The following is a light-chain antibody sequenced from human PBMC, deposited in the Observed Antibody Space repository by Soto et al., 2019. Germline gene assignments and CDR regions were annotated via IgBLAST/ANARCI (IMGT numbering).Light chain of an antibody. CDR2: GAS. J-gene: IGKJ2*01. V-gene: IGKV3-15*01. Sequence: EIVLTQSPGTLSLSPGERVTLSCRASQSVSSNLAWYQQKPGQPPRLLIAGASTRATGIPARFSASGFGTEFTLTISGLQSEDFAVYYCQQYNNWPMYTFGQGTKLEIK. CDR3: QQYNNWPMYT. CDR1: QSVSSN.